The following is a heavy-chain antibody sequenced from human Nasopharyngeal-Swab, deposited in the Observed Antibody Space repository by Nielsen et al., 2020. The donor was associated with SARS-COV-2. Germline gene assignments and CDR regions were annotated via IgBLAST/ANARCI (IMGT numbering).Heavy chain of an antibody. CDR1: GFTFSTYS. Sequence: GESLKISCAASGFTFSTYSMNWVRQGPGKGLEWVSYISSSSSTIYYADSVKGRFTISRDNAKNSLYLQMNSLRAEDTAVYYCARDGGEHYMDVWGKGTTVTVSS. D-gene: IGHD1-26*01. J-gene: IGHJ6*03. CDR2: ISSSSSTI. V-gene: IGHV3-48*04. CDR3: ARDGGEHYMDV.